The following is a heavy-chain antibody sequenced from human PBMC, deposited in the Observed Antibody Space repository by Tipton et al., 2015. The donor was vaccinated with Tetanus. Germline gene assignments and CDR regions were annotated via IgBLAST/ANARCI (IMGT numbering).Heavy chain of an antibody. V-gene: IGHV3-33*01. CDR1: GFIFSSYG. J-gene: IGHJ4*02. Sequence: SLRLFCAASGFIFSSYGIHWVRQAPGKGLEWVAVSWYDGTDKYYADSVKGRFTISRDNSKNTLYLQMNSLRAEDTAVYYCTTSGIVGSGSRVDYWGRGTLVTVSS. CDR3: TTSGIVGSGSRVDY. D-gene: IGHD1-26*01. CDR2: SWYDGTDK.